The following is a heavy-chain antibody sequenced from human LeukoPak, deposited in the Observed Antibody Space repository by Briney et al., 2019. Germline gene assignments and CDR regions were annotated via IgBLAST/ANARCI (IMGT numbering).Heavy chain of an antibody. D-gene: IGHD2-2*01. Sequence: GEPLKISCKVSGYSFTSHWIGWVRQMPGKGLEWMGVIFPGDSDARYSPSFQGQVTISSDKSISTAYLQWSSLKASDTAMYYCAREIVVPSAMRDFDFSGQGTLVTVSS. J-gene: IGHJ4*02. V-gene: IGHV5-51*01. CDR1: GYSFTSHW. CDR2: IFPGDSDA. CDR3: AREIVVPSAMRDFDF.